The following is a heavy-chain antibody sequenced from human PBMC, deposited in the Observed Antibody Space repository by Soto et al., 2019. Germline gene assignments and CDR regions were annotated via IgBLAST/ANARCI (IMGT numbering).Heavy chain of an antibody. D-gene: IGHD3-10*01. CDR3: AKDHSRGFAYGPHYFFDS. CDR1: GFTFSSYA. CDR2: ISGSGGSI. V-gene: IGHV3-23*01. J-gene: IGHJ4*02. Sequence: GGSLRLSCAASGFTFSSYAMNWLRQAPGKGLEWVAAISGSGGSIYYADSVRGRATISRDNSHNTVSLQMSGLRVEDTAIYYCAKDHSRGFAYGPHYFFDSWGQGNLVTVSS.